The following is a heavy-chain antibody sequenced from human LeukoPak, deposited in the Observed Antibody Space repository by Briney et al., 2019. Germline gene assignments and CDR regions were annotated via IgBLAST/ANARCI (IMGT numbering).Heavy chain of an antibody. D-gene: IGHD3-16*02. CDR2: INWNGGGT. J-gene: IGHJ5*02. V-gene: IGHV3-20*01. CDR3: ARDKYPDAGLSSWFDP. CDR1: GFTFDDYG. Sequence: GGSLRLSCAASGFTFDDYGMSWVRQAPGKGLEWVSGINWNGGGTGYADSVKGRFTISRDNAKNSLYLQMNSLRAEDTALYHCARDKYPDAGLSSWFDPWGQGTLVTVSS.